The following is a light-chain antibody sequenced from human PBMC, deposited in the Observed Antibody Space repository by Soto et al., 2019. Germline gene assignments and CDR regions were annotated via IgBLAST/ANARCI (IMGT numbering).Light chain of an antibody. V-gene: IGKV3-15*01. CDR1: QSVSNS. CDR3: QQYNNWPPYT. CDR2: GAS. J-gene: IGKJ2*01. Sequence: EIVMTQSPATRSVSPGERATLSCRASQSVSNSLAWYQQKPGQAPRLLIYGASTRATGIPARFSGSGSGTEFTLTISSLQSEDFAIYYCQQYNNWPPYTFGQGTKLEIK.